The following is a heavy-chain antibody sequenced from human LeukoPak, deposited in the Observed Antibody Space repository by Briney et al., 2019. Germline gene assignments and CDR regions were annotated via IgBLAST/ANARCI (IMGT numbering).Heavy chain of an antibody. J-gene: IGHJ4*02. CDR3: ARDIDYYDSSGSGLADY. V-gene: IGHV3-7*01. D-gene: IGHD3-22*01. CDR1: GFTFSSYW. Sequence: GSLRLSCAASGFTFSSYWMSWVRQAPGKGLEWVANIKQDGSEKYYVDSVKGRFTISRDNAKNSLYLQMNSLRAEDTAVYYCARDIDYYDSSGSGLADYWGQGTLVTVSS. CDR2: IKQDGSEK.